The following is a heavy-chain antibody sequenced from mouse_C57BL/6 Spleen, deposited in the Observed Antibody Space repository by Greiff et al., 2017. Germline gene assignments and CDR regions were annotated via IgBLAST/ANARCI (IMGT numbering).Heavy chain of an antibody. CDR3: ALTTVVATDAMDY. J-gene: IGHJ4*01. CDR1: GYTFTDYN. V-gene: IGHV1-18*01. Sequence: EVQLQQSGPELVKPGASVKIPCTASGYTFTDYNMDWVKQSHGKSLEWIGDINPNNGGTIYNQKFKGKATLTVDKSSSTAYMELRSLTSEDTAVYYCALTTVVATDAMDYWGQGTSVTVSS. D-gene: IGHD1-1*01. CDR2: INPNNGGT.